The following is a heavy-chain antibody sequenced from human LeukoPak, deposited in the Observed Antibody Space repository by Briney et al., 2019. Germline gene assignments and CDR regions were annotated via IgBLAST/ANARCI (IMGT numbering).Heavy chain of an antibody. Sequence: ASVKVSCKASGYTFTSYDINWVRQATGQGLEWMGWMNPNSGNTGYAQKFQGRVTMTTDTSTSTAYMELRSLRSDDTAVYYCARLHCSSTSCPYNWFDPWGQGTLVTVSS. CDR3: ARLHCSSTSCPYNWFDP. CDR1: GYTFTSYD. CDR2: MNPNSGNT. V-gene: IGHV1-8*01. J-gene: IGHJ5*02. D-gene: IGHD2-2*01.